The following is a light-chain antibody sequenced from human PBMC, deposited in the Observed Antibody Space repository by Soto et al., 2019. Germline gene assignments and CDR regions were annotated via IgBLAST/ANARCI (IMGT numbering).Light chain of an antibody. CDR3: QSYDSSLSGFYV. CDR1: SSNIGAGYD. CDR2: GNS. Sequence: QSVLTQPPSVSGAPGQRVTISCTGSSSNIGAGYDVHWYQQLPGTAPKPLLYGNSNRPSGVPDRFSGSKSGTSASLAITGLQAEDEADYYCQSYDSSLSGFYVFGTGTKVTVL. V-gene: IGLV1-40*01. J-gene: IGLJ1*01.